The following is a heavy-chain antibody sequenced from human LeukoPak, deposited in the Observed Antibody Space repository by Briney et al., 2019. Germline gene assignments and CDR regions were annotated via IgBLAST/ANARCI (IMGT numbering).Heavy chain of an antibody. J-gene: IGHJ4*02. D-gene: IGHD3-9*01. V-gene: IGHV3-30-3*01. Sequence: PGGSLRLSCAASGFTFSSYAMHWVRQAPGKGLEWVAVISYDGSNKYYADSVKGRFTISRDNSKDTLYLQMNSLRAEDTAAYYCARDSYDILTGYYQALDYWGQGTLVTVSS. CDR2: ISYDGSNK. CDR1: GFTFSSYA. CDR3: ARDSYDILTGYYQALDY.